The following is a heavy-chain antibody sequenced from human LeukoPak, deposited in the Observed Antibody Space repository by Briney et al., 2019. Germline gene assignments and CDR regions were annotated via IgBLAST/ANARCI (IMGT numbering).Heavy chain of an antibody. Sequence: GASVKVSCKASGYTFTSYDINWVRQATGQGLEWMGWMNPNSGNTGYAQKFQGRVTMTRNTSISTAYMELGSLRSEDTAVYYCARGLGGYCSSTSCYNWFDPWGQGTLVTVSS. J-gene: IGHJ5*02. D-gene: IGHD2-2*01. CDR2: MNPNSGNT. V-gene: IGHV1-8*01. CDR3: ARGLGGYCSSTSCYNWFDP. CDR1: GYTFTSYD.